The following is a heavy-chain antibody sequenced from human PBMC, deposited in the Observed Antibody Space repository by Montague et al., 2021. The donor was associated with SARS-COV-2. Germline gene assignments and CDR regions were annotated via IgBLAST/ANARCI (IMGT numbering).Heavy chain of an antibody. CDR3: ATDPGAFDI. V-gene: IGHV3-23*01. Sequence: SLRLSLSASGFTFSNYAMTLVRQAPGKGLEWVSVINRSGSTTYYTDSVKGRFTISRDNSKNTLYLQMNSLSGEDTAVYYCATDPGAFDIWGQGTMVTVSS. CDR1: GFTFSNYA. J-gene: IGHJ3*02. CDR2: INRSGSTT.